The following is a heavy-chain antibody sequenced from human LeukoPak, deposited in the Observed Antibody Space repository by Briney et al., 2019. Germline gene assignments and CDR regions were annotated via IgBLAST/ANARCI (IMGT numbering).Heavy chain of an antibody. Sequence: GGSLRLSCAASGFTVSSNYMSWVRQAPGKGLEWVSSISCSSSYIYYADSVKGRFTISRDNAKNSLYLQMNSLRAEDTAVYYCARGYCSGGSCYFSENDAFDIWGQGTMVTVSS. CDR1: GFTVSSNY. CDR3: ARGYCSGGSCYFSENDAFDI. D-gene: IGHD2-15*01. V-gene: IGHV3-21*01. CDR2: ISCSSSYI. J-gene: IGHJ3*02.